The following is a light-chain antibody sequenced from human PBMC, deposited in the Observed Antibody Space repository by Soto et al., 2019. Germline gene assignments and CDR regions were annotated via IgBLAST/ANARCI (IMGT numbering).Light chain of an antibody. CDR1: QSISSW. Sequence: DIQMTQSPSTLSASVGDRVTITCRASQSISSWLAWYQQKPGKAPKLLIYKASSLESGDPSRFSGSGSGTEFTLTISSLPPDDLATYYCQQYNSFPTFGQGTKVEIK. J-gene: IGKJ1*01. CDR2: KAS. CDR3: QQYNSFPT. V-gene: IGKV1-5*03.